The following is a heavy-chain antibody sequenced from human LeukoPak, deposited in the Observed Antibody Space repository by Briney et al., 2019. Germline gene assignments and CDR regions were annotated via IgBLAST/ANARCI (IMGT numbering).Heavy chain of an antibody. J-gene: IGHJ4*02. V-gene: IGHV4-34*01. CDR3: ARGAYDSSGYYYYYFDY. D-gene: IGHD3-22*01. Sequence: KTSETLSLTCAVYGGSSSGYYWSWIRQPPGKGLEWIGEINHSGSTNYNPSLKSRVTISVDTSKNQFSPKLSSVTAADTAVYYCARGAYDSSGYYYYYFDYWGQGTLVTVSS. CDR1: GGSSSGYY. CDR2: INHSGST.